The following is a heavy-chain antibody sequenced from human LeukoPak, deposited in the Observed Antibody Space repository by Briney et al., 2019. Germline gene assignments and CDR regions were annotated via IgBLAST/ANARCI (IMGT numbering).Heavy chain of an antibody. Sequence: ASVKVSCMASGGTFSSYAISWVRQAPGQGLEWMGGIIPIFGTANYAQKFQGRVTITADESTSTAYMELSGLRSEDTAVYYCARVDGYSGFDYWGQGTLVTVSS. V-gene: IGHV1-69*01. CDR2: IIPIFGTA. J-gene: IGHJ4*02. D-gene: IGHD5-24*01. CDR1: GGTFSSYA. CDR3: ARVDGYSGFDY.